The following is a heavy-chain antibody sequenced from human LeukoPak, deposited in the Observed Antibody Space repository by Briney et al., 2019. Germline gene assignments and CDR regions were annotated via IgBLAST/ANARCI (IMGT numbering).Heavy chain of an antibody. CDR3: ARDLGH. V-gene: IGHV3-48*02. Sequence: GGTLRLSCAASGFTFSNYDMNWVRQAPGRGLVWILYISSSSTIYYADSVKGRSTISRDNAKNSLYLQMNSLRDEDTAMYYCARDLGHWGQGTLVTVSS. CDR2: ISSSSTI. J-gene: IGHJ1*01. CDR1: GFTFSNYD.